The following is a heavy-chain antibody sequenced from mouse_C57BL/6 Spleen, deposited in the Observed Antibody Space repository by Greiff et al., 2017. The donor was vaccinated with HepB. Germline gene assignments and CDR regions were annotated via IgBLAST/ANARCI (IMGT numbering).Heavy chain of an antibody. CDR2: IDPETGGT. CDR3: TRESNFDY. Sequence: VQPQQSGAELVRPGALVTLSCKASGYTFTDYEMHWVKQTPVHGLEWIGAIDPETGGTAYNQKFKGKAILTADKSSSTAYMELRSLTSEDCAVYYCTRESNFDYWGQGTTLTVAT. J-gene: IGHJ2*01. V-gene: IGHV1-15*01. CDR1: GYTFTDYE. D-gene: IGHD5-1*01.